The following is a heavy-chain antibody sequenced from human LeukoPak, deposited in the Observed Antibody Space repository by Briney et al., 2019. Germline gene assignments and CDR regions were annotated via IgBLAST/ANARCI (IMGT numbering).Heavy chain of an antibody. CDR2: IYSGGST. CDR3: TARFKYSSSSFFDY. V-gene: IGHV3-53*01. Sequence: GGSLRLSCAASGFTVRTNYMNWVRQAPGKGLEWASVIYSGGSTYYADSVKGRFTISRDNSNNTLYLQMNSLKTEDTAVYYCTARFKYSSSSFFDYWGQGTLVTVSS. D-gene: IGHD6-6*01. CDR1: GFTVRTNY. J-gene: IGHJ4*02.